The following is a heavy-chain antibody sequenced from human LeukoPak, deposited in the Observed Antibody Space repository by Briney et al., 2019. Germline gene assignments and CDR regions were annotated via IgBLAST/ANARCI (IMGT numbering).Heavy chain of an antibody. CDR2: IYYSGGT. J-gene: IGHJ4*02. CDR3: ARFTSTSPFDY. D-gene: IGHD2-2*01. V-gene: IGHV4-39*01. Sequence: WVRQAPGKGLEWIGSIYYSGGTYYNPSLKSRVTISVDTSKNQFSLKLSSVTAADTAVYYCARFTSTSPFDYWGQGTLVTVSS.